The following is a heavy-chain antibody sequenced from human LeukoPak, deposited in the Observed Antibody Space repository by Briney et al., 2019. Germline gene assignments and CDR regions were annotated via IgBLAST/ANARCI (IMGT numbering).Heavy chain of an antibody. Sequence: SETLSLTRAVYGGSFSGYYWSWIRQPPGKGLEWIGEINHSGSTNYNPSLKSRVTISVDTSKNQFSLKLSSVTAADTAVYYCARVYYYDSSGYPFDYWGQGTLVTVSS. CDR3: ARVYYYDSSGYPFDY. CDR2: INHSGST. J-gene: IGHJ4*02. CDR1: GGSFSGYY. D-gene: IGHD3-22*01. V-gene: IGHV4-34*01.